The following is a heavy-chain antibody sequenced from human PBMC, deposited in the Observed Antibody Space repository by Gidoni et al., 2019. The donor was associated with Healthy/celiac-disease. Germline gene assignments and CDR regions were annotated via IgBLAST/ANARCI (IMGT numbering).Heavy chain of an antibody. CDR2: MNPNSGNT. Sequence: QVQLVQSGAEVKQPGASVKVSCKASGYTFTSYDINWVRQATGQGLEWMGWMNPNSGNTGYGQKVQVRVTMTRNTAISTAYMELSSLRSEDTAVYYCARWSITMVRGLQDVWGQGTTVTVSS. D-gene: IGHD3-10*01. CDR1: GYTFTSYD. J-gene: IGHJ6*02. V-gene: IGHV1-8*01. CDR3: ARWSITMVRGLQDV.